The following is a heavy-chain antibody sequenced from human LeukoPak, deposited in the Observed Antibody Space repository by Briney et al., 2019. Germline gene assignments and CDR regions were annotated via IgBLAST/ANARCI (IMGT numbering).Heavy chain of an antibody. Sequence: GESLKISGKGSGYSFTSYWIGWVRQMPGKGLEWMGIIYPGDSDTRYSPSFQGQVTISADKSISTAYLQWSSLKASDTAMYYCARSEGRGCSGGSCRAYDAFDIWGQGTMVTVSS. D-gene: IGHD2-15*01. CDR2: IYPGDSDT. CDR3: ARSEGRGCSGGSCRAYDAFDI. J-gene: IGHJ3*02. V-gene: IGHV5-51*01. CDR1: GYSFTSYW.